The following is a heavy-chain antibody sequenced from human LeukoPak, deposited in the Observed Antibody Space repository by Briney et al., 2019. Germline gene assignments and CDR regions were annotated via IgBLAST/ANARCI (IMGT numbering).Heavy chain of an antibody. CDR1: GGSISSYY. D-gene: IGHD3-10*01. V-gene: IGHV4-59*08. Sequence: SETLSLTCTVSGGSISSYYWSWIRQPPGKGLEWIGYIYYSGSTNYNPSLKSRVTVSVDTSKNQFSLKLSSVTAADTAVYYCARKGSGSYYNPPGWFDPWGQGTLVTVSS. CDR2: IYYSGST. CDR3: ARKGSGSYYNPPGWFDP. J-gene: IGHJ5*02.